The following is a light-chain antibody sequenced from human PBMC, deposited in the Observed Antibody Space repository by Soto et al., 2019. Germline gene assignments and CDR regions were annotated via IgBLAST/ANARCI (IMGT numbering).Light chain of an antibody. CDR3: RQYHTTPNT. CDR1: QNLLFSSNNKNS. CDR2: WAS. Sequence: DVVMTQSPDSLAVSLGERAAINCKSSQNLLFSSNNKNSLAWYQQKPGQPPKLLIYWASTRESGAPDRFSGSGSGRDFTLTISSLQAEDVAVYYCRQYHTTPNTFGQGTKVEIK. J-gene: IGKJ2*01. V-gene: IGKV4-1*01.